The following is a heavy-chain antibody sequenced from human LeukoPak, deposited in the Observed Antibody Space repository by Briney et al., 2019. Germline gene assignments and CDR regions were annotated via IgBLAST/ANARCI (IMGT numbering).Heavy chain of an antibody. CDR3: AREFGHNRWYFDY. Sequence: PGRSLRLSCAASGFTFRTYSIHWVRQAPGKGLEWVTVVSADRRTQLYSDSVKGRFTVSRDNSLNTLHLQMNSLKTEDTAVYYCAREFGHNRWYFDYWGQGALVTVSS. D-gene: IGHD5-24*01. CDR1: GFTFRTYS. CDR2: VSADRRTQ. V-gene: IGHV3-30*03. J-gene: IGHJ4*02.